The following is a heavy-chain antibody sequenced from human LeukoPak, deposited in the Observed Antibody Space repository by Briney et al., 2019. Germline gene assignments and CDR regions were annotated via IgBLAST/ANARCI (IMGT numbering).Heavy chain of an antibody. D-gene: IGHD6-13*01. J-gene: IGHJ4*02. V-gene: IGHV3-72*01. CDR1: GFTLSDYY. CDR3: VRGGDSSNRKRSLGF. Sequence: PGGSLRLSCAVSGFTLSDYYMDWVRQAPGKGLEWVGRMRNKANGYTTEYAASVKGRFNISRDDSKNSLYLQMNSLKTEDTAVYYCVRGGDSSNRKRSLGFWGQGTLVTVSS. CDR2: MRNKANGYTT.